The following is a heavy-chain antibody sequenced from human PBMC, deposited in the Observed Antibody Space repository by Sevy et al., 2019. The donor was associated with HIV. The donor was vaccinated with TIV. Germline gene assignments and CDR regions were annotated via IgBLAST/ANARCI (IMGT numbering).Heavy chain of an antibody. CDR2: INHSGTT. Sequence: SKTLSLTCAVYGESFSSYYWSWIRQSPGKGLEWIGEINHSGTTNYHPSLKSRVSISADTSKNQFSLKLTSVTAADTGCYYCAVRRRVVIPGVVRRRDQFFFYGMAVWGQGTTVTVSS. D-gene: IGHD2-2*01. V-gene: IGHV4-34*01. CDR3: AVRRRVVIPGVVRRRDQFFFYGMAV. J-gene: IGHJ6*02. CDR1: GESFSSYY.